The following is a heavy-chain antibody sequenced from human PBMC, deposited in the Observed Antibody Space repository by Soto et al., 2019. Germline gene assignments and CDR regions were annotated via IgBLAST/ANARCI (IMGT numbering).Heavy chain of an antibody. CDR2: IYYSGST. Sequence: SETLSLTCTVSGGSISSSSYYWGWIRQPPGKGLEWIGSIYYSGSTYYNPSLKSRVTISVDTSKNQFSLKLSSVTAADTAVYYCRVTTLRYYFDYWGQGTQVTVSS. D-gene: IGHD4-17*01. CDR3: RVTTLRYYFDY. V-gene: IGHV4-39*01. CDR1: GGSISSSSYY. J-gene: IGHJ4*02.